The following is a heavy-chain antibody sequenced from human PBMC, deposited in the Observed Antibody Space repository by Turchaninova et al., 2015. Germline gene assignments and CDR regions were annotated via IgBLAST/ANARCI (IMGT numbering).Heavy chain of an antibody. CDR3: AKGRGTTNSSYDS. Sequence: LLESGGGLVQPGASLRLSCAASGFTFSTYAMGWVRQAPGKGLEWVSVVSGSGGSTYYADSVKGRFTISRDNSKNTLYLQLNSLRAEDTAVYYCAKGRGTTNSSYDSWGQGTLVTVSS. D-gene: IGHD2/OR15-2a*01. V-gene: IGHV3-23*01. CDR2: VSGSGGST. CDR1: GFTFSTYA. J-gene: IGHJ4*02.